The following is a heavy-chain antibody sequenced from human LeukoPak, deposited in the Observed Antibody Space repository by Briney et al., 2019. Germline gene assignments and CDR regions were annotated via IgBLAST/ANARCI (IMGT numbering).Heavy chain of an antibody. J-gene: IGHJ6*02. Sequence: ASVKVSCKASGYTFTSYAVHWVRQAPGQRPEWMGWIDAGSGNTGCSQEFQGRVTITRDTSASTAYMELSSLTSEDTAVYYCARRGVTTQYSFYARAVWGQGTTVTVSS. CDR1: GYTFTSYA. D-gene: IGHD2-21*02. V-gene: IGHV1-3*01. CDR3: ARRGVTTQYSFYARAV. CDR2: IDAGSGNT.